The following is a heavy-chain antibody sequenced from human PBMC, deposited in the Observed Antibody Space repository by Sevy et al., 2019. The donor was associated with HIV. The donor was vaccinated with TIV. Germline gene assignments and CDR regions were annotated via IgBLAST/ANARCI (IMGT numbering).Heavy chain of an antibody. D-gene: IGHD3-16*01. V-gene: IGHV4-31*03. CDR2: IFYSGST. J-gene: IGHJ3*02. CDR3: ARDRGAMITFGGVKGAFDI. CDR1: GGSISSGDYY. Sequence: SETLSLTCTVSGGSISSGDYYWSWIRQRPGKGLEWIGYIFYSGSTYYNPSLKSRVTISIDTSKNQFSLKLSSVTAAETAVYDWARDRGAMITFGGVKGAFDIWGQGTMVTVSS.